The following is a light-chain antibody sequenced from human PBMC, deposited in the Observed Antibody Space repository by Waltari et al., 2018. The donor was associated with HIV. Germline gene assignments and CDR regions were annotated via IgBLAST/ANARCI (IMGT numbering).Light chain of an antibody. J-gene: IGLJ1*01. V-gene: IGLV2-11*01. CDR1: SSYVDTF. Sequence: QSALTQPHSVSGSPGQSLTISCTGTSSYVDTFVSWYQHHPGKAPKVIIYDVMKRPSRVPDRFSGSKSGNTAFLTISGLQAEDAADYHCCSHAGNLIFAFGTGTKVTVL. CDR2: DVM. CDR3: CSHAGNLIFA.